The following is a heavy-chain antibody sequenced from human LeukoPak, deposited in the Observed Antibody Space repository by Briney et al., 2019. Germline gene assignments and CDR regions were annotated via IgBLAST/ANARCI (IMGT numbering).Heavy chain of an antibody. D-gene: IGHD2-2*01. CDR3: AKVSDQLLEGYYFDN. J-gene: IGHJ4*02. Sequence: GGSLRLSCAASGFTFSTYAMHWVRQAPGKGLEWVAGVSYDGTNKYYADSVKGRFTISRDNAKNTLYLQMNSLRAEDTAVYYCAKVSDQLLEGYYFDNWGQGTLAIVSS. CDR2: VSYDGTNK. CDR1: GFTFSTYA. V-gene: IGHV3-30*18.